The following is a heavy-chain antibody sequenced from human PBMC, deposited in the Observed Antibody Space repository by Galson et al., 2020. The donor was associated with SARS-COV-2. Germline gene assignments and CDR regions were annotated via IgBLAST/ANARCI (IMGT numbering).Heavy chain of an antibody. CDR3: ARERLTGDDHPGNYFDY. V-gene: IGHV3-66*01. CDR2: IYSGGST. D-gene: IGHD3-10*01. CDR1: GFTVSSNY. J-gene: IGHJ4*02. Sequence: GGSLRLSCAASGFTVSSNYMSWVRQAPGKGLEWVSVIYSGGSTYYADSVKGRFTISRDNSKNTLYLQMNSLRAEDTAVYYCARERLTGDDHPGNYFDYWGQGTLVTVSS.